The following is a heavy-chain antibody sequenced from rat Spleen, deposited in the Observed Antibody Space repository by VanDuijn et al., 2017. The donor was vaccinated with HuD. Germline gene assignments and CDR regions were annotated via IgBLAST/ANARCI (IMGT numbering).Heavy chain of an antibody. Sequence: EVQLQESGPGLVKPSQSLSLTCSVTGYSITSSYRWNWIRKFPGNKLEWMGYINSAGSTNYNPSPKSRISITRDTSKNQFFLQVNSVTTEDTATYYCARGYYDGTYYVMDAWGQGASVTVSS. CDR3: ARGYYDGTYYVMDA. J-gene: IGHJ4*01. D-gene: IGHD1-12*02. CDR2: INSAGST. V-gene: IGHV3-3*01. CDR1: GYSITSSYR.